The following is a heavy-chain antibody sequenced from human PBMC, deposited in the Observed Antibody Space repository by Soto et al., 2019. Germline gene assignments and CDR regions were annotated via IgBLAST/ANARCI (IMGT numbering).Heavy chain of an antibody. CDR2: ISGSGGRT. J-gene: IGHJ6*03. V-gene: IGHV3-23*01. Sequence: DVQVLESGGGLVQPGGSLRLSCAASGFTFSDYDMRWVRQAPGKGLEWVSAISGSGGRTFYADSVKGRFTISRDNSKNTLSLQINSLRAEDTAVYYCAREFYCSYRDVWGRGTTVTVSS. CDR3: AREFYCSYRDV. CDR1: GFTFSDYD.